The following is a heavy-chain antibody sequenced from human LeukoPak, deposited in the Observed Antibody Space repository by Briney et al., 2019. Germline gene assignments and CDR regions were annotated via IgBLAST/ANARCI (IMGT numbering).Heavy chain of an antibody. CDR2: IYYTGTT. CDR1: GVSISSGGDY. Sequence: PSETLSLTCTVSGVSISSGGDYWSLIRQHPGKGLEWIGYIYYTGTTYYNPSLKSRITIAVDTSKNQFSLNLSSMTAADTAVYYCARAAWRGSNSRDAFDIWGHGTVVTVSS. D-gene: IGHD4/OR15-4a*01. V-gene: IGHV4-31*03. CDR3: ARAAWRGSNSRDAFDI. J-gene: IGHJ3*02.